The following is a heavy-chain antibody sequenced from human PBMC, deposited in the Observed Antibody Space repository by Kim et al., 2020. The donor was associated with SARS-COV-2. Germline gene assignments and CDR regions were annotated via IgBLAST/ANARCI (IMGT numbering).Heavy chain of an antibody. CDR2: IYPGDSDT. Sequence: GESLKISCQGSGYSFTDYWIGWVRQMPGKGLEWMGIIYPGDSDTSYSPSFEGQITISSDNSITTAFLLWSSLKASDTAVYFCARAPPGISNPYYFDCWGQGTLVTVSS. CDR1: GYSFTDYW. D-gene: IGHD6-13*01. V-gene: IGHV5-51*01. CDR3: ARAPPGISNPYYFDC. J-gene: IGHJ4*02.